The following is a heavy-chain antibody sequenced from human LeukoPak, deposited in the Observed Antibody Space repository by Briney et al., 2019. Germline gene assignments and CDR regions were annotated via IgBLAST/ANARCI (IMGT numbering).Heavy chain of an antibody. J-gene: IGHJ3*01. CDR1: GFTFNNNA. V-gene: IGHV3-23*01. D-gene: IGHD3-9*01. CDR3: VRETTSNYGAFDL. Sequence: GGSLRLSCAASGFTFNNNAMSWVRQSPGKGLKWVSAISGTGGTTYYADSVKGRFTISRDNSKSTVYVQMNSLRAEDTAVYYCVRETTSNYGAFDLWGQGTLVTVSS. CDR2: ISGTGGTT.